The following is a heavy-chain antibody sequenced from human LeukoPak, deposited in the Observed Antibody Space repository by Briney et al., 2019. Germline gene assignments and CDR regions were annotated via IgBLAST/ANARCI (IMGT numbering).Heavy chain of an antibody. CDR3: ARPPTYSSFFDY. V-gene: IGHV5-51*01. CDR2: IYPGDSDT. J-gene: IGHJ4*02. D-gene: IGHD6-13*01. Sequence: GESLKISCKGSGYTFTRYWIGWVRQMPGKGLEWMGIIYPGDSDTRYSPSFQGQVTISADKSISTAYLQWSSLKASDTAMYYCARPPTYSSFFDYWGQGTLLTVSS. CDR1: GYTFTRYW.